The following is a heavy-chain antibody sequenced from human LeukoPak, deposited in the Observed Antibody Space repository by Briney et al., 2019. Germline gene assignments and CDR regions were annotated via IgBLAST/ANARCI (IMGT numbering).Heavy chain of an antibody. D-gene: IGHD6-13*01. CDR1: GGSFSSYY. V-gene: IGHV4-34*01. CDR3: ARRIAAAGSQGWFDP. J-gene: IGHJ5*02. Sequence: SETLSLTCAVYGGSFSSYYWSWIRQPPGKGLEWIGEINHSGSTNYNPSLKSRVTISVDTSKNQFSLKLSSVTAADTAVYYCARRIAAAGSQGWFDPWGQGTLVTVSS. CDR2: INHSGST.